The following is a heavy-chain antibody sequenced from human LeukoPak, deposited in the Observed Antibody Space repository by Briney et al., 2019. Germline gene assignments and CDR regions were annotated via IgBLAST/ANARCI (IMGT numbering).Heavy chain of an antibody. J-gene: IGHJ4*02. D-gene: IGHD1-20*01. V-gene: IGHV1-8*01. CDR1: PYTFTSYD. CDR2: MNPNSGNT. Sequence: AASVKVSCKASPYTFTSYDINWARQATGQGLEWMGWMNPNSGNTGYAQKFQGRVTMTRNTSISTAYMELSSLRSEDTAVYYCARGWYNWNGVDYWGQGTLVTVSS. CDR3: ARGWYNWNGVDY.